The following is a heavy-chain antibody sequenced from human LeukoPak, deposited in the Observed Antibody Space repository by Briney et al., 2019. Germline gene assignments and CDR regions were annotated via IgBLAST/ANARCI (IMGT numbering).Heavy chain of an antibody. CDR2: IASETYGGTA. CDR3: TRDQTPYY. V-gene: IGHV3-49*04. CDR1: GFTFGDYA. Sequence: PGRSLRLSCTASGFTFGDYAMTWVRQAPGKGLECVGFIASETYGGTAEYAASVKGRFTISRDDSKSIADLQMNSLKTEDTAVYYCTRDQTPYYWGQGTLVTVSS. J-gene: IGHJ4*02.